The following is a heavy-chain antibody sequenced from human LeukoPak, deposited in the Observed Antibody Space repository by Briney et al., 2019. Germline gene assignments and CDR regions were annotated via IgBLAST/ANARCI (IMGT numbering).Heavy chain of an antibody. CDR2: IQYDGSTT. CDR3: ARALVAGVTLNALDI. D-gene: IGHD2-15*01. Sequence: PGGSLRLSCAASGFSFSSYWMHWVRRAPGKGLVWVARIQYDGSTTNYADSVKGRFTISRDNAKKTLYVQMNSLWAEDTAVYYCARALVAGVTLNALDIWGQGTMVTVSS. J-gene: IGHJ3*02. V-gene: IGHV3-74*01. CDR1: GFSFSSYW.